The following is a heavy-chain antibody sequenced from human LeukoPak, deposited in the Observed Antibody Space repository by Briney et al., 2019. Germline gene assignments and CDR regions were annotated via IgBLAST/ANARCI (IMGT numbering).Heavy chain of an antibody. CDR3: AIGLSSSSAFDY. D-gene: IGHD6-6*01. Sequence: GESLKIACKGSGYSFTNYWIDWVRQMPGKGLEWMGIIYPGDSDTRYSPSFQGQVTISADKSISTAYLQWSSLKASDTAMYYCAIGLSSSSAFDYWGQGTLITVSS. CDR2: IYPGDSDT. J-gene: IGHJ4*02. CDR1: GYSFTNYW. V-gene: IGHV5-51*01.